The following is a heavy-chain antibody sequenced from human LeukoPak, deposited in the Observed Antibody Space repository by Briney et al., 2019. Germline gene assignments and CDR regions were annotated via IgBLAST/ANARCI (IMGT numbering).Heavy chain of an antibody. CDR1: GFTFDDYA. D-gene: IGHD3-10*01. V-gene: IGHV3-9*01. CDR3: TRRNYYGSGSRED. Sequence: PGGSLRLSCAASGFTFDDYAMHWVRHAPGKGLEWVSGISWNSGFIGYADSVKGRFTISRDNAKNSLYLQMNSLKTEDTAVYYCTRRNYYGSGSREDWGQGTLVTVSS. J-gene: IGHJ4*02. CDR2: ISWNSGFI.